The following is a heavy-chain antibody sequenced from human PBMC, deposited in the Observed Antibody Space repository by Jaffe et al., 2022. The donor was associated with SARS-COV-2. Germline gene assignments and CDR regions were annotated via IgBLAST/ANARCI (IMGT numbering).Heavy chain of an antibody. D-gene: IGHD3-10*01. V-gene: IGHV3-53*02. CDR1: GFTVSSNY. CDR2: IYSGGST. Sequence: EVQLVETGGGLIQPGGSLRLSCAASGFTVSSNYMDWVRQAPGKGLEWVSLIYSGGSTYYADSVKGRFTISRDNSKNTLFLQMNSLRAEDTAVYYCAREYYYGSGSYYMDVWGKGTAVTVSS. CDR3: AREYYYGSGSYYMDV. J-gene: IGHJ6*03.